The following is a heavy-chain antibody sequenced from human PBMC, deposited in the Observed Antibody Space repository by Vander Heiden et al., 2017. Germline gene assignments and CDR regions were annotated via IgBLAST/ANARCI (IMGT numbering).Heavy chain of an antibody. D-gene: IGHD2-2*01. CDR2: ISGYNGNT. CDR1: GYTFSTYG. V-gene: IGHV1-18*01. Sequence: QAQLVQSGAEVKKPGASVKVSCKASGYTFSTYGISWVRQAPGQGPEWMGWISGYNGNTKYAQKLQGSITVTIDSSTDTAYMELRSLNSDDTAVYYCARESSCGRGAHWFDPWGQGTLVTVSS. J-gene: IGHJ5*02. CDR3: ARESSCGRGAHWFDP.